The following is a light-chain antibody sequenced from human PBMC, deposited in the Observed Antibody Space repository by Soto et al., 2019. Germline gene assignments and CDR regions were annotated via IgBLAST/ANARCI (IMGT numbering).Light chain of an antibody. CDR2: AVS. CDR3: SSYTSSSTSYV. J-gene: IGLJ1*01. V-gene: IGLV2-14*01. CDR1: SSDVGGYNY. Sequence: LTQPASVSGSPGQSITISCTGTSSDVGGYNYVSWYQQHPGRAPKLMIYAVSNRPSGVSNRFSGSKSGNTASLTISGLQAEDEADYYCSSYTSSSTSYVFGTGTKVTVL.